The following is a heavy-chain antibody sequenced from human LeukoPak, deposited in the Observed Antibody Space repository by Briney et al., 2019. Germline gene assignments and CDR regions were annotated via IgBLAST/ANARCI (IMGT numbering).Heavy chain of an antibody. J-gene: IGHJ4*02. CDR2: IYSGGGT. CDR3: ARGPGGYCDY. CDR1: GFTVSSTY. V-gene: IGHV3-53*01. Sequence: GGSLRLSCVGSGFTVSSTYMTWVRQAPGKGLEWVSAIYSGGGTFYVDSVKGRFTISRDSFKNILYLQMNSLRAEDTALYYCARGPGGYCDYWGQGTLVTVSS. D-gene: IGHD3-10*01.